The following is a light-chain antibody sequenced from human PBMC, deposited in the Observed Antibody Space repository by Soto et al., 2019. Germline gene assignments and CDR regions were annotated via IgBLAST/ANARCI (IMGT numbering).Light chain of an antibody. V-gene: IGLV2-14*01. CDR1: SSDVGGYTY. J-gene: IGLJ2*01. CDR2: EVT. Sequence: QSALTQPASVSGSPGQSITISCTGTSSDVGGYTYVSWYQHHPGKAPKLMIYEVTNRPSGVSNRFSGSKSGNTASLTISGLQAEDEADYYCSSYTSSSTYVVFGGGTKVTVL. CDR3: SSYTSSSTYVV.